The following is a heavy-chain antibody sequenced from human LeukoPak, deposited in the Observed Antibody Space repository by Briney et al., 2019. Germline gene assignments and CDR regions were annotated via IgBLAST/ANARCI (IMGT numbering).Heavy chain of an antibody. J-gene: IGHJ4*02. Sequence: PGGSLRLSCAASGFTFSSYGMNWVRQAPGKGLEWLSYLSNTNMIHYAESVKGRFTISRDNAKNSLYLQMDGLRAEDTAVYCCARRGDTPMIGDYWGQGTLVTVSS. CDR2: LSNTNMI. V-gene: IGHV3-48*01. CDR1: GFTFSSYG. D-gene: IGHD5-18*01. CDR3: ARRGDTPMIGDY.